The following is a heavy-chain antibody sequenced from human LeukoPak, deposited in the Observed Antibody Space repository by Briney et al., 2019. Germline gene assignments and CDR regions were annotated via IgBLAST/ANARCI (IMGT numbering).Heavy chain of an antibody. CDR2: INPSGDGT. V-gene: IGHV1-46*01. Sequence: ASVKVSCTASAHTFTTYYVHLVRQAPGQGLEWMGVINPSGDGTNYPQRFQGRVTLTRDTSTSTVYMELSSLRSEDTAIYYCAKETPNTGWFDPWGQGTLVTVSS. CDR1: AHTFTTYY. D-gene: IGHD1-14*01. J-gene: IGHJ5*02. CDR3: AKETPNTGWFDP.